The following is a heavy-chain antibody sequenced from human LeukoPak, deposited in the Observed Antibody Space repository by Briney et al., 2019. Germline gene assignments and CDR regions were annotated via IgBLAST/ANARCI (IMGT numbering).Heavy chain of an antibody. Sequence: ASVKVSCKASGYTFTSYGISWVRQAPGQGLEWMGWISAYNGNTNYAQKLQGRVTMTTDTSTSTAYMELRSLRSDDTAVYYCARVPICSSTSCYWFDPRGQGTLVTVSS. V-gene: IGHV1-18*04. CDR2: ISAYNGNT. J-gene: IGHJ5*02. CDR1: GYTFTSYG. D-gene: IGHD2-2*01. CDR3: ARVPICSSTSCYWFDP.